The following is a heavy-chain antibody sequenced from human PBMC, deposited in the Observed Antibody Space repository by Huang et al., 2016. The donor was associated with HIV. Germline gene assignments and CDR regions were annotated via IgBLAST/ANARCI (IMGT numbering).Heavy chain of an antibody. CDR2: IKQDESEK. D-gene: IGHD1-7*01. Sequence: VESGGRSVQPGGSIKLSCVGSTFTFGAYWLSWVRQPPGKGREWVANIKQDESEKYYVDPVKGRFNISRDNARKVLFLEMDDLRVEDTAIYFCATKTAGMDIWGQGTTVTVSS. J-gene: IGHJ6*02. CDR1: TFTFGAYW. CDR3: ATKTAGMDI. V-gene: IGHV3-7*01.